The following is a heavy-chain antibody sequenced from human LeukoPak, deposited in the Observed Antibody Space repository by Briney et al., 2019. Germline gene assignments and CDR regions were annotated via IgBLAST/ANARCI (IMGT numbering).Heavy chain of an antibody. J-gene: IGHJ4*02. CDR1: GGSISSGSYY. Sequence: PSQTLSLTCTVSGGSISSGSYYWGWIRQPAGKGLEGIGRIYTSGSTNYSPSLKSRVTISVNRAKNQFSLKLNSVTAADRAGYYCAREYDPYRSGSYPLDFWGQGTLVTVSS. D-gene: IGHD3-10*01. V-gene: IGHV4-61*02. CDR3: AREYDPYRSGSYPLDF. CDR2: IYTSGST.